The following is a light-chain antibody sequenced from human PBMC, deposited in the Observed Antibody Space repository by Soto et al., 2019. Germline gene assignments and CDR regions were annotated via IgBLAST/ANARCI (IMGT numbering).Light chain of an antibody. CDR2: SAS. CDR1: HGIRDD. J-gene: IGKJ3*01. Sequence: AIQMTQSPSSLSASVGDRVTITCRASHGIRDDLAWYQQKPGKAPKLLIYSASSLPSGVPSRFSGSGSGTDFTLTISSLQPEDFATYFCLHDYEFPFTFGPGTRVDIK. CDR3: LHDYEFPFT. V-gene: IGKV1-6*01.